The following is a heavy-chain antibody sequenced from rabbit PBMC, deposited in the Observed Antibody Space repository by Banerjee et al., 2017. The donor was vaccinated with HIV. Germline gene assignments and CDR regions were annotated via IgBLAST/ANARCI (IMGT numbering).Heavy chain of an antibody. V-gene: IGHV1S47*01. Sequence: QQQLEESGGGLVKPEGSLTLTCKASGFGFSSNAICWVRQAPGKGLEWIGCIYTGSGDSTYYASWVNGRFTISSHNAQNTLYLQLNSLTAADTATYFCVRYTYGYAGYAYASNLWGPGTLVTVS. CDR3: VRYTYGYAGYAYASNL. CDR2: IYTGSGDST. J-gene: IGHJ4*01. CDR1: GFGFSSNA. D-gene: IGHD6-1*01.